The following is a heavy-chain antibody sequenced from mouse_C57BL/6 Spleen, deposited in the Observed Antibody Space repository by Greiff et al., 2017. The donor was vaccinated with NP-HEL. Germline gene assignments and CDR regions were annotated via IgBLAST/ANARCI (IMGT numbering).Heavy chain of an antibody. D-gene: IGHD2-4*01. V-gene: IGHV1-82*01. CDR3: ANYDARSYWYFDV. CDR1: GYAFSSSW. Sequence: QVQLQQSGPELVKPGASVKISCKASGYAFSSSWMNWVKQRPGKGLEWIGRIYPGDGDTNYNGKFKGKATLTADKSSSTAYMQLSSLTSEDSAVYFCANYDARSYWYFDVWGTGTTVTDSS. J-gene: IGHJ1*03. CDR2: IYPGDGDT.